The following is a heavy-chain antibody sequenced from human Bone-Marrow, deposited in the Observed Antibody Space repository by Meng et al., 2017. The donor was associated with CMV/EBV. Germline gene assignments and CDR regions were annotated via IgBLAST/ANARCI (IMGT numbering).Heavy chain of an antibody. V-gene: IGHV4-39*01. J-gene: IGHJ5*02. CDR1: GGSISSSGYY. Sequence: GSLRLSCTVSGGSISSSGYYWGWFRQPPGEGLEWIGSIYYSGSTYYNASLKSRVTISIDTSKNQFSLKLSSVAAADTAVYYCARGGRYAGFDPWGQGTLVTVSS. CDR3: ARGGRYAGFDP. CDR2: IYYSGST. D-gene: IGHD3-16*01.